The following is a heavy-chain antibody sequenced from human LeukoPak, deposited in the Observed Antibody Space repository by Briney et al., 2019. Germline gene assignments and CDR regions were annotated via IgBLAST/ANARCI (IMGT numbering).Heavy chain of an antibody. CDR2: IYYSGST. D-gene: IGHD5-24*01. J-gene: IGHJ4*02. V-gene: IGHV4-59*01. Sequence: SETLSLTCTVSGGSISSYYWSWIRQPPGKGLEWIGYIYYSGSTNYNPSLKSRVTISVDTSKNQFSLKLSSVTAADTAVYYCAREGQEMATGYFDYWGQGTLVTVSP. CDR1: GGSISSYY. CDR3: AREGQEMATGYFDY.